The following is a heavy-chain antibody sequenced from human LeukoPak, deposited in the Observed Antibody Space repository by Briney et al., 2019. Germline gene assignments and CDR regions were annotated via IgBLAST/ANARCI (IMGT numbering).Heavy chain of an antibody. CDR1: GYRFTNHW. V-gene: IGHV5-51*01. CDR3: ARRAYYDSSGYYEEADF. CDR2: MYPGESDT. D-gene: IGHD3-22*01. J-gene: IGHJ4*02. Sequence: GESLKISRQASGYRFTNHWNGWGRQIPGKGLEWMGIMYPGESDTRYSPSFQGQVTISADKSISTAYLQWSSLKASDTALYYCARRAYYDSSGYYEEADFWGQGTLVTVSS.